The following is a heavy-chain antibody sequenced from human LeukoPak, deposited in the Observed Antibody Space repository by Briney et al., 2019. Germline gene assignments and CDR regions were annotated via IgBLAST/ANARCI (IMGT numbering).Heavy chain of an antibody. CDR3: ARGGDYGDFGY. J-gene: IGHJ4*02. CDR1: GFTFSKYG. CDR2: IWYDGSNK. V-gene: IGHV3-33*01. Sequence: GGSLRLSCAASGFTFSKYGMHWVRQAPGKGLEWVAVIWYDGSNKYYADSVKGRFTISRDNSKNTLHLQMNSLRADDTAVYYCARGGDYGDFGYWGQGTLVTVSS. D-gene: IGHD4-17*01.